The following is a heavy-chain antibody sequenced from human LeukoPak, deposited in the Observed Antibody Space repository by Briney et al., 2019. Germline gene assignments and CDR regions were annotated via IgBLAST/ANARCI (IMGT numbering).Heavy chain of an antibody. Sequence: GASVKVSCKASGYTFTSYYMHWVRQAPGQGLEWMGISNPSGGSTSYAQKFQGRVTMTRDMSTSTVYMELSSLRSEDTAVYYCARASATMVRRNNWFDPWGQGTLVTVSS. V-gene: IGHV1-46*01. CDR1: GYTFTSYY. J-gene: IGHJ5*02. D-gene: IGHD3-10*01. CDR2: SNPSGGST. CDR3: ARASATMVRRNNWFDP.